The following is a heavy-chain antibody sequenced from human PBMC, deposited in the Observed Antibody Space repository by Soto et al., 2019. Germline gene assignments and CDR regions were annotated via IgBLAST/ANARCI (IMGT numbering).Heavy chain of an antibody. V-gene: IGHV3-11*01. J-gene: IGHJ6*02. CDR2: ISSSGTTI. Sequence: QVQLVESGGGLVKPGGSLRLSCAASGFTFSDYYMNWIRQAPGKGLEWVSYISSSGTTIYYADSVKGRFTISRDNAKNSLFRQMNSLRAGETALYYCARGHSIFYGMDVWGQGTTVTVSS. D-gene: IGHD2-21*01. CDR1: GFTFSDYY. CDR3: ARGHSIFYGMDV.